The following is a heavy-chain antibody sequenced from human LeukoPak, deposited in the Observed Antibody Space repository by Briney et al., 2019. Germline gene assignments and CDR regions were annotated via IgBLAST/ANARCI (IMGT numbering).Heavy chain of an antibody. CDR2: INWNGGST. CDR3: ARLAVAGYYYYYYMDV. J-gene: IGHJ6*03. CDR1: GFTFDDYG. Sequence: PGGSLRLSCAASGFTFDDYGMSWVRHAPGKGLEWVSGINWNGGSTGYADSVKGRFTISRDNAKNSLYLQMNSLRAEDTALYYCARLAVAGYYYYYYMDVWGKGTTVTVSS. V-gene: IGHV3-20*04. D-gene: IGHD6-19*01.